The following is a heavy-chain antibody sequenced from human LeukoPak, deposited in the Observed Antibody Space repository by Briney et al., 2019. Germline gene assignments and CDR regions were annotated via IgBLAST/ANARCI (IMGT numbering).Heavy chain of an antibody. D-gene: IGHD3-22*01. J-gene: IGHJ4*02. CDR1: GFTFSDYY. CDR3: TREPYDSSGYYSDY. V-gene: IGHV3-49*03. CDR2: IRSKAYGGTT. Sequence: GGSLRLSCAASGFTFSDYYMSWIRQAPGKGLEWVGFIRSKAYGGTTEYAASVKGRFTISRDDSKSIAYLQMDSLKTEDTAVYYCTREPYDSSGYYSDYWGQGTLVTVSS.